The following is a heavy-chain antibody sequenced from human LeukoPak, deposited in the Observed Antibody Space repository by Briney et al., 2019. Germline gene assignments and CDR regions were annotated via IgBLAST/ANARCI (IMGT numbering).Heavy chain of an antibody. CDR2: ISSSGGTI. J-gene: IGHJ4*02. CDR1: GFIFNSYS. V-gene: IGHV3-48*01. Sequence: GGSLRLSCAASGFIFNSYSMNWVRQAPGKGLEWVSYISSSGGTIYYADSVKGRFTISRDNSKITLYLQMNSLRAEDSAVYYCAKDDYDTSDFDYWGQGTLVTVSS. CDR3: AKDDYDTSDFDY. D-gene: IGHD3-22*01.